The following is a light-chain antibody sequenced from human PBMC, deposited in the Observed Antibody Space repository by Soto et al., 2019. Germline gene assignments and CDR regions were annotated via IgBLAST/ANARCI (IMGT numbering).Light chain of an antibody. J-gene: IGKJ4*01. CDR1: QGISSW. CDR2: TGS. CDR3: PQDNSFPLT. V-gene: IGKV1-12*01. Sequence: DIQMTQSPSSVSASVGDRVSITCRASQGISSWLAWYQQKPGIAPKLLIYTGSSLQSGVPSRFSGTGSGTDFTLTISSLQPADVATDYCPQDNSFPLTFGGGTKVEIK.